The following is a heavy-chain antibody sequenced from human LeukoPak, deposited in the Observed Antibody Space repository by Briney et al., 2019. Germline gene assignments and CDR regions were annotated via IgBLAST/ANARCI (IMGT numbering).Heavy chain of an antibody. CDR3: AKFSGHPTTNYYMDV. D-gene: IGHD6-25*01. Sequence: GGSLRLSCAASGFTFSSYAMSWVRQAPGKGLEWVSGIGGSGASTFYADSVQGRFTISRDNSKNTLYLQMNSLRAEDTAVYYCAKFSGHPTTNYYMDVWGEGTTVTVSS. V-gene: IGHV3-23*01. CDR2: IGGSGAST. J-gene: IGHJ6*03. CDR1: GFTFSSYA.